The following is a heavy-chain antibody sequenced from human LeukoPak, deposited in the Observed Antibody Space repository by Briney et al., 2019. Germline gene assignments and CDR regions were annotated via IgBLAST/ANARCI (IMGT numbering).Heavy chain of an antibody. CDR2: ISYDGNHK. J-gene: IGHJ5*02. CDR3: AKGVTSGYPANWFDP. CDR1: GFTFSSFG. D-gene: IGHD3-22*01. V-gene: IGHV3-30*18. Sequence: GGSLRLSCAASGFTFSSFGIHWVRQAPGKGLEWAAVISYDGNHKFYADSVKGRFTISRDNSKNTLYLEMNSLRTEDTAMYYCAKGVTSGYPANWFDPWGQGTLVTVSS.